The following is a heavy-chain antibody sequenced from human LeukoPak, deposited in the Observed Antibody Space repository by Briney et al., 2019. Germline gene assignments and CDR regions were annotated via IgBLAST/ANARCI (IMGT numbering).Heavy chain of an antibody. CDR3: ATVGYDSSGYYWDY. V-gene: IGHV1-24*01. J-gene: IGHJ4*02. CDR1: GYTLTELS. CDR2: FDPEDGET. Sequence: ASVKVSCKVSGYTLTELSMHWVRQAPGTGLEWMGGFDPEDGETIYAQKFQGRVTMTEDSSTDTAYMELSSLRSEDTAVYYCATVGYDSSGYYWDYWGQGTLVTVSS. D-gene: IGHD3-22*01.